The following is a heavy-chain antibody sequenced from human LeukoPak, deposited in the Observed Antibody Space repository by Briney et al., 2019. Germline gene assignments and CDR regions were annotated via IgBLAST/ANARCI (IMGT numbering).Heavy chain of an antibody. CDR2: IYYSGST. V-gene: IGHV4-38-2*02. Sequence: SETLSLTCTVSGYSISSGYYWGWIRQPPGKGLEWIGSIYYSGSTYYNPSLKSRVTISVDTSKNQFSLKLSSVTAADTAVYYCASKTIWFGELPYYFDYWGQGTLVTVSS. CDR3: ASKTIWFGELPYYFDY. J-gene: IGHJ4*02. D-gene: IGHD3-10*01. CDR1: GYSISSGYY.